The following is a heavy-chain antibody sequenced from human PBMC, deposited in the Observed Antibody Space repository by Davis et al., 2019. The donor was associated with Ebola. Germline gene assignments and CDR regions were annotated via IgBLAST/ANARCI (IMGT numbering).Heavy chain of an antibody. Sequence: PSETLSLTCAVYGGSFSGYYWSWIRQPPGKGLEWIGEINHSGSTNYNPSLKSRVTISVDTSKNQFSLKLSSVTAADTAVYYCVCSVVTGYWYFDLWGRGTLVTVSS. J-gene: IGHJ2*01. CDR1: GGSFSGYY. V-gene: IGHV4-34*01. CDR2: INHSGST. D-gene: IGHD4-23*01. CDR3: VCSVVTGYWYFDL.